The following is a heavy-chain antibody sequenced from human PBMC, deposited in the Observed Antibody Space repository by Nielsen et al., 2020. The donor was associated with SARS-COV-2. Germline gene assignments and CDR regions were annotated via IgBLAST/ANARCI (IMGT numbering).Heavy chain of an antibody. J-gene: IGHJ6*03. V-gene: IGHV3-30*18. CDR3: AKDRAAAGKNYYYMDV. CDR1: GFTFSSYG. D-gene: IGHD6-13*01. Sequence: LSLTCAASGFTFSSYGMHWVRQAPGKGLEWVAVISYDGSNKYYADSVKGRFTISSDNSKNTLYLQMNSLRAEDTAVYYCAKDRAAAGKNYYYMDVWGKGTTVTVSS. CDR2: ISYDGSNK.